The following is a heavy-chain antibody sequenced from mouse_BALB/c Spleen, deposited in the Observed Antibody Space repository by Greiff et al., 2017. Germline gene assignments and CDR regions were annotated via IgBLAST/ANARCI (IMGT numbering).Heavy chain of an antibody. CDR2: ISSGSSTI. CDR3: AREAARAQFAY. Sequence: EVHLVESGGGLVQPGGSRKLSCAASGFTFSSFGMHWVRQAPEKGLEWVAYISSGSSTIYYADTVKGRFTISRDNPKNTLFLQMTSLRSEDTAMYYCAREAARAQFAYWGQGTLVTVSA. J-gene: IGHJ3*01. CDR1: GFTFSSFG. V-gene: IGHV5-17*02. D-gene: IGHD3-1*01.